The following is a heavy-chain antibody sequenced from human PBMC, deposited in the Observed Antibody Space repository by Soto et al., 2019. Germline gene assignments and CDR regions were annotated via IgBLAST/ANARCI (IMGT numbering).Heavy chain of an antibody. D-gene: IGHD2-21*02. CDR2: IIPIFGTA. Sequence: QVQLVQSGAEVKKPGSSVKVSCKASGGTFSSYALSWVRQAPGQELEWMGGIIPIFGTANYAQKFQGRVTSIADEFSGTAYMALCSLRSEDTALYYCARGRLSHLYYCAYCGQGTLVTVSS. CDR1: GGTFSSYA. J-gene: IGHJ4*02. CDR3: ARGRLSHLYYCAY. V-gene: IGHV1-69*01.